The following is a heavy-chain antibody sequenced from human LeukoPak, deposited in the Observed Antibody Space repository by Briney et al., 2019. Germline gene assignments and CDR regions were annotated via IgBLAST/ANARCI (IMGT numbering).Heavy chain of an antibody. V-gene: IGHV4-38-2*02. CDR2: IYHSGST. D-gene: IGHD3-10*01. CDR1: GYSISSGHY. CDR3: ARDKGYYYGSGSYQMGGY. Sequence: SETLSLTCTVSGYSISSGHYWGWIRQPPGKGLEWIGSIYHSGSTYYNPSLKSRVTISVDTSKNQFSLKLSSVTAADTAVYYCARDKGYYYGSGSYQMGGYWGQGTLVTVSS. J-gene: IGHJ4*02.